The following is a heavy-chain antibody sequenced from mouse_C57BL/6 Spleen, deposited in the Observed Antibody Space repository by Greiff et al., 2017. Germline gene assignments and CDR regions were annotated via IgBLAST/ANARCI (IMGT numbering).Heavy chain of an antibody. CDR2: INPSTGGT. CDR1: GYSFTGYY. Sequence: VQLQQSGPELVKPGASVKISCKASGYSFTGYYMNWVKQSPEKSLEWIGEINPSTGGTTYNQKFKAKATLTVDKSSSTAAKQPNSLSSEDSAVYYCARWNYDYDVRFGYWGQGTLVTVSS. J-gene: IGHJ3*01. V-gene: IGHV1-42*01. CDR3: ARWNYDYDVRFGY. D-gene: IGHD2-4*01.